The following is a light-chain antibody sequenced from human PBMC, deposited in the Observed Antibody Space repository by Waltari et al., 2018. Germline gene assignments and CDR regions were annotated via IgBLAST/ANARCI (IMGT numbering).Light chain of an antibody. CDR2: KGN. J-gene: IGLJ2*01. Sequence: QSALTQPPSASGSLGQSVAISCTGTSSDVGGYDLVSWYQQHPAKVPTLIISKGNKRPAGVPDRFSGAKSGTTASLTVSGLQAEDEADYYCTSYAGSNNLPFGGGTKLTVL. CDR3: TSYAGSNNLP. V-gene: IGLV2-8*01. CDR1: SSDVGGYDL.